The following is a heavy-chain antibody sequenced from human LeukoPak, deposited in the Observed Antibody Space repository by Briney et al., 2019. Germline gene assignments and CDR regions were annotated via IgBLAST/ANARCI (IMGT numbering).Heavy chain of an antibody. J-gene: IGHJ3*02. CDR1: GFTFSSYS. CDR3: ARGYCSGGSCWLSLNDAFDI. Sequence: KTGGSLRLSCAASGFTFSSYSMNWVRQAPGKGLEWVSSISSSSSYIYYADSVKGRFTISRDNAKNSLYLQMNSLRAEDTAVYYCARGYCSGGSCWLSLNDAFDIWGQGTMVTVSS. V-gene: IGHV3-21*01. D-gene: IGHD2-15*01. CDR2: ISSSSSYI.